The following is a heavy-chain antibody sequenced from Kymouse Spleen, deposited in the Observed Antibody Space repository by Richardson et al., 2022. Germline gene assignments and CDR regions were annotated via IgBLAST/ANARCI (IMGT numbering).Heavy chain of an antibody. V-gene: IGHV3-15*01. J-gene: IGHJ4*02. CDR3: TTDRRRGHVLLWFGEWD. D-gene: IGHD3-10*01. CDR1: GFTFSNAW. CDR2: IKSKTDGGTT. Sequence: EVQLVESGGGLVKPGGSLRLSCAASGFTFSNAWMSWVRQAPGKGLEWVGRIKSKTDGGTTDYAAPVKGRFTISRDDSKNTLYLQMNSLKTEDTAVYYCTTDRRRGHVLLWFGEWDWGQGTLVTVSS.